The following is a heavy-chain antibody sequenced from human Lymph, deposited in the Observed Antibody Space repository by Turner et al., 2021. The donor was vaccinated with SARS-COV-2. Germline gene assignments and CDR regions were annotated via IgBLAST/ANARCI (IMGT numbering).Heavy chain of an antibody. Sequence: EVQLVESGGGLVQPGGSLRLSCAASGFTVSSIYMTWVRQAPGQGLELVSVIYSDGSTIYADSVKGRFTISRDISKNTLYLQMNSPRAEDTAVYFCARDMWEGSLGFDYWGQGTLVTVSA. D-gene: IGHD1-26*01. CDR2: IYSDGST. CDR1: GFTVSSIY. CDR3: ARDMWEGSLGFDY. J-gene: IGHJ4*02. V-gene: IGHV3-66*01.